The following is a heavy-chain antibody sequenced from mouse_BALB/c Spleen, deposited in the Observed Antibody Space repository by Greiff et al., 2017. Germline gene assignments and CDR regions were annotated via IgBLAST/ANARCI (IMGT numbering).Heavy chain of an antibody. CDR1: GYTFTDYA. V-gene: IGHV1-67*01. Sequence: QVQLQQSGPELVRPGVSVKISCKGSGYTFTDYAMHWVKQSHAKSLEWIGVISTYYGNTNYNQKFKGKATMTVDKSSSTAYMELARLTSEDSAIYYCARENYAMDDWGQGTSVTVSS. CDR2: ISTYYGNT. J-gene: IGHJ4*01. CDR3: ARENYAMDD.